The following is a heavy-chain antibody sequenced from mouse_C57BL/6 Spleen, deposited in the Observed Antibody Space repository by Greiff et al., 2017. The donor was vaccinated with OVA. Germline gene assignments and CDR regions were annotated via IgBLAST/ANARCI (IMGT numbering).Heavy chain of an antibody. CDR3: ARFYDDDEAYAMDY. J-gene: IGHJ4*01. Sequence: QVQLQQPGAELVKPGASVKLSCKASGYTFTSYWMHWVKQRPGQGLEWIGMIHPNSGSTNYNEKFKSKATLTVDKASSTAYMQLSSLTSEDSAVYYCARFYDDDEAYAMDYWGQGTSVTVSS. V-gene: IGHV1-64*01. CDR2: IHPNSGST. CDR1: GYTFTSYW. D-gene: IGHD2-4*01.